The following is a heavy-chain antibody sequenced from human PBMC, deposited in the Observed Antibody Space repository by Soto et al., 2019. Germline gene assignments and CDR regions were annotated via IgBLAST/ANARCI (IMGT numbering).Heavy chain of an antibody. V-gene: IGHV3-30*18. D-gene: IGHD2-15*01. J-gene: IGHJ6*02. CDR1: GFTFSSYG. CDR2: ISYDGSNK. CDR3: AKDLDIVVVGGLDV. Sequence: GGSLRLSCAASGFTFSSYGMHWVRQAPGKGLEWVAVISYDGSNKYYADSVKGRFTISRDNSKNTLYLQMNSLRAEVTAVYYCAKDLDIVVVGGLDVWGQGTTVTGLL.